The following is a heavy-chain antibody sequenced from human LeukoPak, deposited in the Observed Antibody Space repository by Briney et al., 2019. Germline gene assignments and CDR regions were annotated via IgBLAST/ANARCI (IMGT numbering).Heavy chain of an antibody. CDR3: ARTYASTSIDS. Sequence: SETLSLTCTVSGGSLSSYYWSWIRQPPGEGLEWIGYVHSSAATNYNPSLKSRVTMSLDTSKSQFSLKLTSVTTADTATYYCARTYASTSIDSWGQGTLVTVSS. D-gene: IGHD2-2*01. CDR2: VHSSAAT. J-gene: IGHJ4*02. V-gene: IGHV4-59*01. CDR1: GGSLSSYY.